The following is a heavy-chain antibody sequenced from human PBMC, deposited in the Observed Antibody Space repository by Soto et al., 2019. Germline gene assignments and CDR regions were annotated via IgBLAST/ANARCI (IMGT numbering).Heavy chain of an antibody. D-gene: IGHD3-3*01. CDR3: VRDWGGYYLGDYFAY. CDR2: ISSSGSTV. CDR1: GFTFSSYE. J-gene: IGHJ4*02. V-gene: IGHV3-48*03. Sequence: PGGSLRLSCAASGFTFSSYEMNWVRQAPGKGLEWVAYISSSGSTVYYADSVKGRFTISRDNAKKSLYLQMNSPRAEDTAVYYCVRDWGGYYLGDYFAYLGQGTLVTVSA.